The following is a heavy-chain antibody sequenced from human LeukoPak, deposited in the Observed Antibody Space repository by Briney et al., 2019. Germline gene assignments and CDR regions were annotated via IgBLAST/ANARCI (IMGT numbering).Heavy chain of an antibody. V-gene: IGHV4-38-2*02. CDR3: ARPYLPATRFDY. D-gene: IGHD5-24*01. J-gene: IGHJ4*02. CDR1: GYSISSGYY. Sequence: SETLSLTCTVSGYSISSGYYWGWIRQPPGKGLEWIGSIYHSGRTFYNPSLKSRVTISVDTSKNQFSLKLTSVTAADTAAYYCARPYLPATRFDYWGQGTLVTVSS. CDR2: IYHSGRT.